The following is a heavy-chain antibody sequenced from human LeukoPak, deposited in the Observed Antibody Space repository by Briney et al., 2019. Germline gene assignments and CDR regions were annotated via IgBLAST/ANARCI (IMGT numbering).Heavy chain of an antibody. Sequence: PGGSLRLSCAASGFTFSSYWVHWVRQATGKGLVWVSRINSDGSSTSYADPEKGRFTISRDNAKNTLYLQMNSLRAEDTAVYYCARSNPHYSDSSGYLNYWGQGILVTVSS. J-gene: IGHJ4*02. CDR1: GFTFSSYW. CDR3: ARSNPHYSDSSGYLNY. V-gene: IGHV3-74*01. CDR2: INSDGSST. D-gene: IGHD3-22*01.